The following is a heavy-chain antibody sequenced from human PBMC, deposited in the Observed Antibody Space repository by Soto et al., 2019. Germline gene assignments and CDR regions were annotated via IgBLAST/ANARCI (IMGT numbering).Heavy chain of an antibody. J-gene: IGHJ3*02. Sequence: GASVEVSCKASGYTFTGYDMHWVLQAPGQGLEWMGWINPNSGGTNYAQKFQGRVTMTRDTSISTAYMELSRLRSDDTAVYYCARVRAVAGKRPAAFDIWGQGTMVTVSS. CDR2: INPNSGGT. D-gene: IGHD6-19*01. CDR3: ARVRAVAGKRPAAFDI. V-gene: IGHV1-2*02. CDR1: GYTFTGYD.